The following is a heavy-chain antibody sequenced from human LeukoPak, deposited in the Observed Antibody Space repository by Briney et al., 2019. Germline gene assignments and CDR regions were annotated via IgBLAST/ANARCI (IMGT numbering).Heavy chain of an antibody. CDR3: ARGRVYYDSSGYYPSFDY. CDR2: INHSGST. J-gene: IGHJ4*02. CDR1: GGSFSGYY. V-gene: IGHV4-34*01. D-gene: IGHD3-22*01. Sequence: SETLSLTCAVYGGSFSGYYWSWIRQPPGKGLEWIGEINHSGSTNYNPSLKSRVTISVDTSKNQFPLKLSSVTAADTAVYYCARGRVYYDSSGYYPSFDYWGQGTLVTVSS.